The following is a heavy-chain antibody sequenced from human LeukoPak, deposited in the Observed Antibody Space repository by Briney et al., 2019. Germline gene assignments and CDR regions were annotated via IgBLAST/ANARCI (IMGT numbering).Heavy chain of an antibody. J-gene: IGHJ4*02. CDR3: GAHVTYSSGWYGQPI. Sequence: GGSLRLSCVASGFTFSSYWMSWVRQAPGKGLEWVANIKQDGSEKFYVDSVKGRYTISRDNSKNSLYLQMNSLRAEDTAVYYCGAHVTYSSGWYGQPIWGQGTLVTVSS. D-gene: IGHD6-13*01. CDR2: IKQDGSEK. CDR1: GFTFSSYW. V-gene: IGHV3-7*01.